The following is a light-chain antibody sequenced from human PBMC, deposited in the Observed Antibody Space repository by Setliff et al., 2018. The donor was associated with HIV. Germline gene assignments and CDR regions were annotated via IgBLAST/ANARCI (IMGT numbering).Light chain of an antibody. Sequence: QSALTQPPSVSGSPGQSVTISRTGTSSDVDSSNRVSWYQQPPGTAPRLMIYEVSSRPSGVPDRFSGSKSGNTASLTISGLQAEDEADYYCSSGTSSSTPYVFGTGTKVTVL. CDR2: EVS. J-gene: IGLJ1*01. CDR3: SSGTSSSTPYV. CDR1: SSDVDSSNR. V-gene: IGLV2-18*02.